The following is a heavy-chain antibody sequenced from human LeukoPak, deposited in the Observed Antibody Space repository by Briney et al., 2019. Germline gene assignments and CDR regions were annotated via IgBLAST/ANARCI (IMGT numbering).Heavy chain of an antibody. V-gene: IGHV4-61*02. D-gene: IGHD3-9*01. CDR3: ARAISRYFDWSRNPDAFDI. Sequence: SETLSLTCTVSGGSISSGSYYWSWIRQPAGKGLEWIGRIYTSESTNYNPSLKSRVTISVDTSKNQFSLKLSSVTAADTAEYYCARAISRYFDWSRNPDAFDIWGQGTMVTISS. CDR2: IYTSEST. J-gene: IGHJ3*02. CDR1: GGSISSGSYY.